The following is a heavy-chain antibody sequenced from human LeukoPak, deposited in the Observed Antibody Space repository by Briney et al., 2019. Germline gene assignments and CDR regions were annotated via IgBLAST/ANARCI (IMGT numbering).Heavy chain of an antibody. CDR3: ARVITFGGVIAARPYMDV. Sequence: SETLSLTCAVYGGSFSGYYWSWIRQPPGKGLEWIGEINHSGSTNYNPSLKSRVTISVDTSKNQFSLKLSSVTAADTAVYYCARVITFGGVIAARPYMDVWGKGTTVTVSS. J-gene: IGHJ6*03. CDR2: INHSGST. CDR1: GGSFSGYY. D-gene: IGHD3-16*02. V-gene: IGHV4-34*01.